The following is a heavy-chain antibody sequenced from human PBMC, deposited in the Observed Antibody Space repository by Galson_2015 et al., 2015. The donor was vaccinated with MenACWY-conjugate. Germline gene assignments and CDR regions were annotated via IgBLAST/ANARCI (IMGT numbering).Heavy chain of an antibody. V-gene: IGHV3-21*06. D-gene: IGHD2/OR15-2a*01. CDR1: GFTFDKYN. Sequence: SLRLSCAASGFTFDKYNMNWVRRAPGKGLEWVASISSSSTYTHYAGSLQGRFIISRSNARNSLYLQMAGLRVEDTAVYFCARGTEYLGYWGQGTLVTVSS. J-gene: IGHJ1*01. CDR3: ARGTEYLGY. CDR2: ISSSSTYT.